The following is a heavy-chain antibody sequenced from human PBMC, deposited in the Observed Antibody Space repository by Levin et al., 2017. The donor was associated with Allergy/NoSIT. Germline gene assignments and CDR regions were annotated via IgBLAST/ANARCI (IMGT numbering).Heavy chain of an antibody. CDR1: GFSIGDNC. D-gene: IGHD2-21*01. J-gene: IGHJ6*02. Sequence: GGSLRLSCAVSGFSIGDNCMSWVRQAPGKGLEWVSIFCTGGIIYYADSVRGRFTLSSDNSENTLYLQMNSLRAEDTAIYFCARPHSRAYSYTMDVWGQGTAVTVSS. CDR3: ARPHSRAYSYTMDV. CDR2: FCTGGII. V-gene: IGHV3-53*01.